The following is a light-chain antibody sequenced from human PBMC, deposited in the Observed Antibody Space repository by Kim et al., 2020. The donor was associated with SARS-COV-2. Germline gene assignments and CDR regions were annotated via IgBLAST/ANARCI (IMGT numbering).Light chain of an antibody. J-gene: IGKJ2*01. CDR1: QSISSY. CDR2: AAS. Sequence: DIQMTQSPSSLSASVGDRVTITCRASQSISSYLNWYQQKPGKAPKLLIYAASSLQSGVPSRFSGSVSGTDFTLTISSLQPEDFATYYCQQSYSTPLYTFGQGTKLEI. V-gene: IGKV1-39*01. CDR3: QQSYSTPLYT.